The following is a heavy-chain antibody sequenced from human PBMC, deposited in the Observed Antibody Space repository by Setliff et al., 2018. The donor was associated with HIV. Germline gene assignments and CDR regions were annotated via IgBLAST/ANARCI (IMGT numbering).Heavy chain of an antibody. J-gene: IGHJ3*02. CDR1: GDSVSGYY. V-gene: IGHV4-4*07. Sequence: KPSETLSLTCAVSGDSVSGYYWSWIRQPAGRVLEWIGRVHNSAGSNYNPSLKSRVTMSVDTAKNQLSLKLTAVSAADTAVYYCARDRIEVLADSPHDVFDIWGRGIMVTVSS. CDR2: VHNSAGS. D-gene: IGHD3-22*01. CDR3: ARDRIEVLADSPHDVFDI.